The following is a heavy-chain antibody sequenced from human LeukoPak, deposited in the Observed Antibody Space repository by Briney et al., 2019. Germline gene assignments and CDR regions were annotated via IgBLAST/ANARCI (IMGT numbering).Heavy chain of an antibody. Sequence: PGGSLRLSCAASGFTFSSFWMHWVCQAPGKGLVWVSRISNDGSSTSYADSVKGRFTISRDNAKNTLFLQINSLRAEDTAVYYCARGVLRFLSQWGQGTLVTVSS. CDR1: GFTFSSFW. CDR3: ARGVLRFLSQ. V-gene: IGHV3-74*01. J-gene: IGHJ4*02. D-gene: IGHD3-3*01. CDR2: ISNDGSST.